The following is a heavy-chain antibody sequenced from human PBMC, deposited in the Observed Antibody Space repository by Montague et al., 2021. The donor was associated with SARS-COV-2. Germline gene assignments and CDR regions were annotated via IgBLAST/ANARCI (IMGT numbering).Heavy chain of an antibody. V-gene: IGHV4-34*01. CDR2: INHSGST. Sequence: SETLSLTCAVYGGSFSGYYWSWIRQPPGKGLEWIGEINHSGSTKYNPSLKSRVTISVDTSKNQFSLKLSSVTAADTAVYYCASGTKRVFTYEYDSSGYASDDWGQGTLVTVSS. CDR1: GGSFSGYY. CDR3: ASGTKRVFTYEYDSSGYASDD. J-gene: IGHJ4*02. D-gene: IGHD3-22*01.